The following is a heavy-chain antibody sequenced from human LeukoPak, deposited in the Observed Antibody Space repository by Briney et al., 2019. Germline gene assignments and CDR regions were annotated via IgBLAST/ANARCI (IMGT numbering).Heavy chain of an antibody. CDR3: AKGMSDGSYSPLFS. V-gene: IGHV3-23*01. CDR2: ISAGGATT. J-gene: IGHJ4*02. D-gene: IGHD2-15*01. CDR1: GFTVSSKY. Sequence: GGSLRLSCAASGFTVSSKYMSWVRQAPGKGLEWVSTISAGGATTYYADSVKGRFTVSRDNSKNTLYLQINDPRAEDTAVYYCAKGMSDGSYSPLFSWGQGTLVTVSS.